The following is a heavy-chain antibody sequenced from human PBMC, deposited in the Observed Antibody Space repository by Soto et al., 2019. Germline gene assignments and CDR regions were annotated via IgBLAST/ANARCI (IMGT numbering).Heavy chain of an antibody. CDR3: GRGYCGSNSCHNWFGP. J-gene: IGHJ5*02. CDR2: IFPIFGTP. V-gene: IGHV1-69*01. Sequence: QVQLVQSGAEVKKPGSSVKVSCKTSGGIFTNYVITWVRQAPGQGLEWMGGIFPIFGTPNYAQKFQGRVTITADESTSTAYMELSSLRSDDTAVYYCGRGYCGSNSCHNWFGPWGQGTLVTVSS. D-gene: IGHD2-2*01. CDR1: GGIFTNYV.